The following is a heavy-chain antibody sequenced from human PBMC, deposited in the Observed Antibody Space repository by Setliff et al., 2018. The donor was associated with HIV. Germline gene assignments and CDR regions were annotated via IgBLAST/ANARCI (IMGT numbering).Heavy chain of an antibody. D-gene: IGHD3-3*01. CDR3: MRGRSITIFGVAYFDF. CDR1: GYSISAAYY. J-gene: IGHJ4*02. CDR2: VYHSGTT. V-gene: IGHV4-38-2*01. Sequence: SETLSLTCAVSGYSISAAYYWGWIRQPPGKGLEWIGSVYHSGTTYYNPSLKSRVTISVDVSNNQFSLKVTSVTAADTAVYYCMRGRSITIFGVAYFDFWGQGTQVTVSS.